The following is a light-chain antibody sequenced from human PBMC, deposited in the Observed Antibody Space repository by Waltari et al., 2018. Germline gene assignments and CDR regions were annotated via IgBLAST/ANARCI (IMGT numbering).Light chain of an antibody. CDR2: WAS. V-gene: IGKV4-1*01. CDR3: QQYYSTPPLT. J-gene: IGKJ4*01. CDR1: QSVLYSATNKNY. Sequence: DIVMTQSPDSLAVSLGERATIHCTSSQSVLYSATNKNYLAWYQQKPGQPPKVLIYWASTRESGVPDRFSGSGSGTDFTHTISRLQAEDVAVYYCQQYYSTPPLTGGGGTKVEIK.